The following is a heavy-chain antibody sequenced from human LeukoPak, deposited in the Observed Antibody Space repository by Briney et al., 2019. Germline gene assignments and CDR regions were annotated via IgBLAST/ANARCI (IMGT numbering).Heavy chain of an antibody. CDR3: AKDLGSSGPPVEFDY. D-gene: IGHD6-19*01. CDR2: INEDGSEK. CDR1: GFSFGIYW. J-gene: IGHJ4*02. Sequence: PGGSLRLSCEGTGFSFGIYWMSWVRQAPGKGLEWVANINEDGSEKYYVDSVKGRFTISRDNSKNTLYLQMNSLRAEDTAVYYCAKDLGSSGPPVEFDYWGQGTLVTVSS. V-gene: IGHV3-7*03.